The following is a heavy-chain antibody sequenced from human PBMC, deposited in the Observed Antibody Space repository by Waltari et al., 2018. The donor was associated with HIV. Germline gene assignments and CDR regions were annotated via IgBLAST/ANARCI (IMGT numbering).Heavy chain of an antibody. V-gene: IGHV3-21*01. CDR1: GLPFRSYT. CDR2: ISSSSSDI. J-gene: IGHJ4*02. Sequence: EVQLVESGGGLVKPGGSLRLSCEASGLPFRSYTLNWVSQAPGKGLEWVSSISSSSSDIYYAVSVKGRFTISRDNAKNSLFLQMSSLRAEDMAVYYCARASRGVAVAGFDYWGQGILVTVSS. D-gene: IGHD6-19*01. CDR3: ARASRGVAVAGFDY.